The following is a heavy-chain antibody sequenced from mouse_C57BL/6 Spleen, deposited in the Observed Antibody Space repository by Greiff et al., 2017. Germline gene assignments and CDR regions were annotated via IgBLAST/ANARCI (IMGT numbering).Heavy chain of an antibody. CDR3: ARYGDSNYVHYYAMDY. V-gene: IGHV14-2*01. CDR1: GFNIKDYY. D-gene: IGHD2-5*01. CDR2: IDPEDGET. Sequence: VQLQQSGAELVKPGASVKLSCTASGFNIKDYYMHWVKQRTEQGLEWIGRIDPEDGETKYATKFQGKATITADPSSNTAYLQLSSLTSEDTAVYYCARYGDSNYVHYYAMDYWGQGTSVTVSS. J-gene: IGHJ4*01.